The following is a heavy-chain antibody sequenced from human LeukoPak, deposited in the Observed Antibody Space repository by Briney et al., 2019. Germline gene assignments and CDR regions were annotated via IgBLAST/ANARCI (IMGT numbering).Heavy chain of an antibody. D-gene: IGHD4/OR15-4a*01. CDR1: GFTFSSYG. V-gene: IGHV3-30*18. CDR2: ISYDGSNK. CDR3: AKDARRTILDY. J-gene: IGHJ4*02. Sequence: PGRSLRLSCAASGFTFSSYGMHWVCQAPGKGLEWVAVISYDGSNKYYADSVKGRFTISRDNSKNTLYLQMNSLRAEDTAVYYCAKDARRTILDYWGQGTLVTVSS.